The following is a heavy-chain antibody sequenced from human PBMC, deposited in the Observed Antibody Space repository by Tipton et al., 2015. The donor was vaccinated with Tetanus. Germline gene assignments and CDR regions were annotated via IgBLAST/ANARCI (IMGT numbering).Heavy chain of an antibody. D-gene: IGHD2-21*01. CDR1: GFSFSNYG. CDR2: IWYDGSKT. CDR3: VRRGEARANWFDS. V-gene: IGHV3-33*01. J-gene: IGHJ5*01. Sequence: SLRLSCSVSGFSFSNYGMHWVRQAPGKGLEWVAVIWYDGSKTYYADSVKGRFVVSRDNAKNSLYLQMSTLRDDDTAVYYCVRRGEARANWFDSWGQGTLVTVSS.